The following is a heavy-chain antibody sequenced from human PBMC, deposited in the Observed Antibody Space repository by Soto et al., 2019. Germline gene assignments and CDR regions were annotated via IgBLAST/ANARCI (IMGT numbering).Heavy chain of an antibody. J-gene: IGHJ5*02. CDR2: IYWDDDK. CDR3: APGLRDYGLGRRGANYFGP. CDR1: GFSLSTTGVG. V-gene: IGHV2-5*02. D-gene: IGHD3-10*01. Sequence: QITLKESGPTLVRPTQTLTLTCTFSGFSLSTTGVGVGWIRQPPGKALEWLALIYWDDDKRYSPSLKSRLTITKGTSKNEVILTMTHMDPVEPANYYCAPGLRDYGLGRRGANYFGPWGQGTLVTVSS.